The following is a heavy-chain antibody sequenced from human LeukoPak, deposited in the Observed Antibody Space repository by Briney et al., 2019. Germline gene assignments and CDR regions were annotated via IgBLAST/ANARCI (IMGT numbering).Heavy chain of an antibody. J-gene: IGHJ4*02. CDR1: GGTFSSYA. V-gene: IGHV1-69*04. Sequence: SVKVSCKASGGTFSSYAISWVRQAPGQGLEWMGRIIPILGIANYAQKFQGRVTITADKSTSTAYMELSSLRSEDTAVYYCARDIGDYYGSGSYWLLWGQGTLVTVSS. CDR2: IIPILGIA. D-gene: IGHD3-10*01. CDR3: ARDIGDYYGSGSYWLL.